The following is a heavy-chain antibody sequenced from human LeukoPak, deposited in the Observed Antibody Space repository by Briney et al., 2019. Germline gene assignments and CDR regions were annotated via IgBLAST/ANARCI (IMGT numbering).Heavy chain of an antibody. CDR3: ARADHYYDSSGYYYDGHY. CDR2: INPSGGST. Sequence: ASVKVSCKASGYTFTSYYMHWVRQAPGQGLEWMGIINPSGGSTSYAQKFQGRVTMTGDTSTSTVYMELSSLRSEDTAVYYCARADHYYDSSGYYYDGHYWGQGTLVTVSS. J-gene: IGHJ4*02. D-gene: IGHD3-22*01. CDR1: GYTFTSYY. V-gene: IGHV1-46*01.